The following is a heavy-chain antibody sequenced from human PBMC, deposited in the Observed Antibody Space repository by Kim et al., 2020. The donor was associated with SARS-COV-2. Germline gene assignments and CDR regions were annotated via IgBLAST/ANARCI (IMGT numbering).Heavy chain of an antibody. CDR3: AKAISKFSPFDY. CDR2: IRGSNGAT. Sequence: GGSLRLSCAASGFTFNTYTMNWVRQAPGKGLEWVSTIRGSNGATYYAGAVKGRFTVSRDNSKNKVFLRMNSLRAEDTAVYYCAKAISKFSPFDYWGQGIL. J-gene: IGHJ4*02. V-gene: IGHV3-23*01. CDR1: GFTFNTYT. D-gene: IGHD2-2*01.